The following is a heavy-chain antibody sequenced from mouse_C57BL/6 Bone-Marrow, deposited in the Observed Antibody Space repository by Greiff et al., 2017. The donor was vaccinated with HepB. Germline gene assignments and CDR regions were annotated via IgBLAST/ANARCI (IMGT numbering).Heavy chain of an antibody. V-gene: IGHV5-9*03. J-gene: IGHJ2*01. CDR1: GFTFSSYT. CDR2: ISSGGGNT. CDR3: VRGGNFDY. Sequence: EVQGVESGGGLVKPGGSLKLSCAASGFTFSSYTMSWVRQTPEKRLEWVATISSGGGNTYYPDSVKGRFTISRDNAKNSLYLQMSSLRSEDTALYYCVRGGNFDYRGQGTTLTVSS.